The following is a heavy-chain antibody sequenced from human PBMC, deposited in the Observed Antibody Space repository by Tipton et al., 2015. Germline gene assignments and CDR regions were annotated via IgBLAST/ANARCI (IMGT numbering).Heavy chain of an antibody. V-gene: IGHV3-33*07. Sequence: SLRLSCLASGFGFYNYDMFWVRQAPGRGLEWVAFISYDGSEESYADSVKGRFTISRDNSNDTLFLRMDSLRADDTAVYYCARQQFGVNPTAFDPWGQGTLVTVSS. J-gene: IGHJ5*02. D-gene: IGHD3-16*01. CDR2: ISYDGSEE. CDR1: GFGFYNYD. CDR3: ARQQFGVNPTAFDP.